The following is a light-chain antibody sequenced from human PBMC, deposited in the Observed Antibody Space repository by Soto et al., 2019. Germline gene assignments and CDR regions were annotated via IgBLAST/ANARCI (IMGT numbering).Light chain of an antibody. CDR1: QSVTNNY. J-gene: IGKJ4*01. V-gene: IGKV3D-20*02. Sequence: EIVLTQSPAILSLSPGASATLSRRASQSVTNNYLAWFQQKPGQAPRLLMYDASIRATGIPARFSGSGSGTDFTLTISSLEPEDFAVYYCQQRSNWITFGGGTKVDIK. CDR2: DAS. CDR3: QQRSNWIT.